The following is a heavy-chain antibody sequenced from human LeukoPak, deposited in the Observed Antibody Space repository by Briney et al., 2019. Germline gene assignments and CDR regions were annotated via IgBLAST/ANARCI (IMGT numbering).Heavy chain of an antibody. Sequence: HSGGSLRLSCAASGFTFSSYEMNWVRQAPGKGLEWVSAISGSGGSTYYADSVKGRFTISRDNSKNTLYLQMNSLRAEDTAVYYCAKGKGYCSGGSCYPIDYWGQGTLVTVSS. D-gene: IGHD2-15*01. CDR3: AKGKGYCSGGSCYPIDY. J-gene: IGHJ4*02. CDR2: ISGSGGST. CDR1: GFTFSSYE. V-gene: IGHV3-23*01.